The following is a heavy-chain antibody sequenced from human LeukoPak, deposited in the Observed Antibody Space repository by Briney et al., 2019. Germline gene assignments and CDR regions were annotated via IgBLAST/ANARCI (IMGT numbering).Heavy chain of an antibody. Sequence: PGGSLRPSCAASGFTFSSYWMTWIRQAPGKGLEWVAHIKEDATESRSVDSVKGRFTISRDNTKNSLFLQLNSLRAEDTAVYYCVRDRGWYHFDLWGQGTLVTVSS. J-gene: IGHJ4*02. D-gene: IGHD3-10*01. CDR3: VRDRGWYHFDL. V-gene: IGHV3-7*01. CDR2: IKEDATES. CDR1: GFTFSSYW.